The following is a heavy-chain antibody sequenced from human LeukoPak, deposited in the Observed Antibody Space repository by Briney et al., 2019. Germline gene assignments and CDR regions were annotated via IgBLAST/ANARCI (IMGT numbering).Heavy chain of an antibody. CDR3: AREIVGAIKSYFDY. D-gene: IGHD1-26*01. J-gene: IGHJ4*02. Sequence: GGSLRLSCAASGFTFSSFALSWVRQAPGKGLEWVANIRQDGGLKHYVDSVKGRFTISRDNAENSLYLQMNSLRAEDTAVYYCAREIVGAIKSYFDYWGQGTLVTASS. V-gene: IGHV3-7*01. CDR2: IRQDGGLK. CDR1: GFTFSSFA.